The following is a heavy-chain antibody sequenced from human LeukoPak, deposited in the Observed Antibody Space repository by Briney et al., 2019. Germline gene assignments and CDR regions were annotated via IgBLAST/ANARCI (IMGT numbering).Heavy chain of an antibody. CDR3: ARAMSIAARLQTIFDY. D-gene: IGHD6-6*01. CDR2: IYYSGTGST. J-gene: IGHJ4*02. CDR1: GGFINRSSNY. Sequence: SETLSLTCTVSGGFINRSSNYWGWIRQPPGKGLEWIGIIYYSGTGSTYYNPSLKSRVTISVDPSKNQFSLKLNSVTAADTAVYYCARAMSIAARLQTIFDYWGQGTLVTVSS. V-gene: IGHV4-39*07.